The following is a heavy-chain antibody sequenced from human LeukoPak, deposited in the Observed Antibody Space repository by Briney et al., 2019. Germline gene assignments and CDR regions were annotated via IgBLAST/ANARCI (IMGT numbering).Heavy chain of an antibody. CDR1: GGSFSGYY. V-gene: IGHV4-59*01. CDR2: IYYSGST. J-gene: IGHJ4*02. Sequence: SETLSLTCAVYGGSFSGYYWSWIRQPPGKGLEWIGYIYYSGSTNYNPSLKSRVTISVDTSKNQFSLKLSSVTAADTAVYYCAREAHSYGGIWGQGTLVTVSS. CDR3: AREAHSYGGI. D-gene: IGHD5-18*01.